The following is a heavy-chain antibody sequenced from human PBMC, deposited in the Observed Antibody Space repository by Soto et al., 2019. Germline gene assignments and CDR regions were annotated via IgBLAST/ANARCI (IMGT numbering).Heavy chain of an antibody. CDR1: GYTFSAFW. Sequence: GESLEISCQASGYTFSAFWIAWVRQMPGKGLEWMATIDPRDSYSNYSLSFEGHVTITADKSICSAYLHYSTLEATDTAIYYCARFSTGFCNKTTCHHRFGMDVWGQGTTVTVSS. D-gene: IGHD2-15*01. V-gene: IGHV5-10-1*01. J-gene: IGHJ6*02. CDR2: IDPRDSYS. CDR3: ARFSTGFCNKTTCHHRFGMDV.